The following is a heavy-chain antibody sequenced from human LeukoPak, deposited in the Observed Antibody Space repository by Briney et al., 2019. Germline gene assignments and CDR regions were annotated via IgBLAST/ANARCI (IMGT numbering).Heavy chain of an antibody. Sequence: GGSLRLSCAASGFTFSSYGMSWVRQAPGKGLEWVSAISATGGTTYYADSVKGRFTISRDNSKNTLYLQMNSLRAEDTAVYYCARVFHSYDYVWGSYPLPAYFDYWGQGTLVTVSS. CDR2: ISATGGTT. CDR1: GFTFSSYG. J-gene: IGHJ4*02. CDR3: ARVFHSYDYVWGSYPLPAYFDY. D-gene: IGHD3-16*02. V-gene: IGHV3-23*01.